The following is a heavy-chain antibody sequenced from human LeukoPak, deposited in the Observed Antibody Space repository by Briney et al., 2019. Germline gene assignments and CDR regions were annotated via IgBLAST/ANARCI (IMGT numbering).Heavy chain of an antibody. D-gene: IGHD3-16*02. V-gene: IGHV1-2*06. J-gene: IGHJ4*02. CDR1: GYTFTGYY. CDR3: ARDHLRGESTGGYHFDY. Sequence: GASVKVSCKASGYTFTGYYMHWVRQAPGQGLEWMGRINPNTGGTNYAQKFQGRVTMTRDTSISTAYMELSGLRSDDTAVFYCARDHLRGESTGGYHFDYWGQGTLVTVSS. CDR2: INPNTGGT.